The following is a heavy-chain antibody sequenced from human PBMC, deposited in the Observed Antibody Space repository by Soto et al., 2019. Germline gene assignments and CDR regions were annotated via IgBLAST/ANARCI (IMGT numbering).Heavy chain of an antibody. CDR3: ARVDVLRFLEWLI. Sequence: ASVKCYCNASGYTFTAYYMHWVRQAPGQGLEWMGWMDPHGGVTNYAQNLQGRVTMTTDTSTSTAYMELRSLRSDDTAVYYCARVDVLRFLEWLIWGQGTLVTVSS. J-gene: IGHJ4*02. CDR1: GYTFTAYY. CDR2: MDPHGGVT. D-gene: IGHD3-3*01. V-gene: IGHV1-2*02.